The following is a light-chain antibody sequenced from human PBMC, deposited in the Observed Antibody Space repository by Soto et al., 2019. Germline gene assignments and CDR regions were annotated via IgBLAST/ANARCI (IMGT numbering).Light chain of an antibody. CDR2: GAS. Sequence: EIVMTPSPATLSVSPGESSTLSCRASQSVSSNLAWYQQKPGQAPRVLIHGASTRATGIPARFSGSGSGTEFTLTISSLQSEDFAVYYCQQYHNWPPLTFGGGTKVDIK. CDR1: QSVSSN. CDR3: QQYHNWPPLT. V-gene: IGKV3-15*01. J-gene: IGKJ4*01.